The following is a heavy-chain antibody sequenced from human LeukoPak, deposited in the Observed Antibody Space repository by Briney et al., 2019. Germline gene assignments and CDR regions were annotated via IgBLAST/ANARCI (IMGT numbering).Heavy chain of an antibody. V-gene: IGHV4-59*01. CDR3: ARERGGHPTAHFDQ. Sequence: SETLSLTCTVSGDSIRSSYWSWIRQPPGETLEWVGYIYYSGSANYNPSLKDRVSMSVDTSNNQLSLRLNSVTAADTAIYYCARERGGHPTAHFDQWGQGILVTVSS. CDR1: GDSIRSSY. J-gene: IGHJ4*02. CDR2: IYYSGSA. D-gene: IGHD3-16*02.